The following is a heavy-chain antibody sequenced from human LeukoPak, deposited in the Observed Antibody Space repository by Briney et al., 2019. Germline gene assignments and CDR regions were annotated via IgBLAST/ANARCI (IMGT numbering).Heavy chain of an antibody. CDR1: GYSFTGYY. Sequence: EASVKVSCKASGYSFTGYYMHWVRQAPGQGLEWMGWINPNSGGTNYAQKFQGRVTMTRDTSISTAYMELSRLRSDDTAVYYCARSPGSYPFDYWGQGTLVTVSS. CDR2: INPNSGGT. V-gene: IGHV1-2*02. D-gene: IGHD1-26*01. CDR3: ARSPGSYPFDY. J-gene: IGHJ4*02.